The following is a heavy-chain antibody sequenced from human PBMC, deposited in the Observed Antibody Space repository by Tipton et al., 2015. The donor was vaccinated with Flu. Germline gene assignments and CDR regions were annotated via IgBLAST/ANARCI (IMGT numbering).Heavy chain of an antibody. J-gene: IGHJ4*02. CDR2: MNPNSGNT. CDR1: GYTFTSYD. D-gene: IGHD2-15*01. Sequence: QLVQPGAEVKKPGASVKVSCKASGYTFTSYDINWVRQATGQGLEWMGWMNPNSGNTGYAQKFQGRVTMTRNTSISTAYMELSSLRSEDTAVYYCARGNHADIVVVVAATLDYWGQGTLVTVSS. CDR3: ARGNHADIVVVVAATLDY. V-gene: IGHV1-8*01.